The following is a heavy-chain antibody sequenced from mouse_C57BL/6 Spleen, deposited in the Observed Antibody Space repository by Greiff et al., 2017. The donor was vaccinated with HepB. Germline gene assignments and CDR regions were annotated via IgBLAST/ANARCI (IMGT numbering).Heavy chain of an antibody. J-gene: IGHJ4*01. CDR1: GYAFSSYW. Sequence: QVQLKESGAELVKPGASVKISCKASGYAFSSYWMNWVKQRPGKGLEWIGQIYPGDGDTNYNGKFKGKATLTADKSSSTAYMQLSSLTSKDSAVYYCARSVVDAMDYWGQGTSVTVSS. CDR3: ARSVVDAMDY. V-gene: IGHV1-80*01. CDR2: IYPGDGDT. D-gene: IGHD1-1*01.